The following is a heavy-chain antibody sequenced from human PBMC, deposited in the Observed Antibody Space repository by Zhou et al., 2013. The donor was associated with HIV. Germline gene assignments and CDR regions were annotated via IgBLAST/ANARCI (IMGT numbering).Heavy chain of an antibody. CDR3: ARDPLDNSSGWYYYYYGMDV. CDR2: TIPVFGTT. V-gene: IGHV1-69*05. CDR1: GGTFNKYT. J-gene: IGHJ6*02. Sequence: QVQLVQSGAEVKKPGSSVKVSCKASGGTFNKYTMTWVRQAPGQGLEWMGGTIPVFGTTNYAQKFHGRVTITTDESSSTAYMELRSLRSDDTAVYYCARDPLDNSSGWYYYYYGMDVWGQGTTVTVSS. D-gene: IGHD6-19*01.